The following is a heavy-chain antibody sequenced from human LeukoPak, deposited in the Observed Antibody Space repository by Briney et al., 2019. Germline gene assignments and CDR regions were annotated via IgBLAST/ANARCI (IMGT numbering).Heavy chain of an antibody. CDR2: IYTSGST. CDR1: GGSLSSGSYY. V-gene: IGHV4-61*02. Sequence: SQTLSLTCTVSGGSLSSGSYYWSWIRQPAGTGLEWLGRIYTSGSTNYNPSLKSRVTISVDTSKNQFSLKLSSVTAADTAVYYCARVRHYYGSGSYPDYWGQGTLVTVSS. D-gene: IGHD3-10*01. J-gene: IGHJ4*02. CDR3: ARVRHYYGSGSYPDY.